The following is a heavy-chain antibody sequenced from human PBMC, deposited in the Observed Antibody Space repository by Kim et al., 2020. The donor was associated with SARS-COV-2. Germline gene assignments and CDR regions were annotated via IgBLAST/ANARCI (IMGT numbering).Heavy chain of an antibody. Sequence: ASVKVSCKASGYTFTSYAMHWVRQAPGQRLEWMGWINAGNGNTKYSQKFQGRVTITRDTSASTAYMELSSLRSEDTAVYYCARDQVVYYGSGSLDYWGQGTLVTVSS. CDR2: INAGNGNT. CDR1: GYTFTSYA. D-gene: IGHD3-10*01. CDR3: ARDQVVYYGSGSLDY. V-gene: IGHV1-3*01. J-gene: IGHJ4*02.